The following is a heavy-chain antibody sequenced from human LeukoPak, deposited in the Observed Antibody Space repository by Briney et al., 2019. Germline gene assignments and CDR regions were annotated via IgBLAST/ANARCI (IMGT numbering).Heavy chain of an antibody. CDR3: ARTYYYGSGSYEYYFDY. V-gene: IGHV3-20*04. D-gene: IGHD3-10*01. Sequence: PGGSLRLSCAASGFTFDDYGMSWVRQAPGKGLEWVSGINWNGGSTGYADSVKGRFTISRDNAKNSLYLQMNSLRAEDTALYYCARTYYYGSGSYEYYFDYWGQGTLVTVSS. J-gene: IGHJ4*02. CDR2: INWNGGST. CDR1: GFTFDDYG.